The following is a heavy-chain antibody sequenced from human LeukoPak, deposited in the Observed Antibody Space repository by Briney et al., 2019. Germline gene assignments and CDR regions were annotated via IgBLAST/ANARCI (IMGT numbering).Heavy chain of an antibody. CDR3: ATKQWLAPPPDS. Sequence: GGSLRLSCAASGLTFSKYWMLWARQAPGKGLESVSRINTDGTVTTYADSVKGRFTVSRDNADNTMFLQMNSVRDEDTAVYYCATKQWLAPPPDSRGQGTPVTVSS. V-gene: IGHV3-74*01. J-gene: IGHJ4*02. CDR2: INTDGTVT. D-gene: IGHD6-19*01. CDR1: GLTFSKYW.